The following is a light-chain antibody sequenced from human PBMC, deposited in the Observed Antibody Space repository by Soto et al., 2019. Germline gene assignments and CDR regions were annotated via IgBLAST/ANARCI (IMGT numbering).Light chain of an antibody. CDR1: SSDVGAYNY. CDR2: EVT. CDR3: SSYASSSPHV. J-gene: IGLJ1*01. Sequence: QSVLAQPASVSGSPGQSTTISCTGASSDVGAYNYVSWYQQHPGKAPKLMIYEVTNRPSGVSNRFSGSKSGNTASLTISGLQAEDKADYYGSSYASSSPHVFGTGTKVTVL. V-gene: IGLV2-14*01.